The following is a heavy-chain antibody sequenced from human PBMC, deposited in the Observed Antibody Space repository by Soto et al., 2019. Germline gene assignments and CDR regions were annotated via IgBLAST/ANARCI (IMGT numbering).Heavy chain of an antibody. V-gene: IGHV4-30-2*01. CDR2: IYHSGST. J-gene: IGHJ3*02. CDR3: ARTPDI. Sequence: ASETLFLTCAVSGGSISSGCYSWSWIRQPPGKGLEWIGYIYHSGSTYYNPSLKSRVTISEDRSKNQFSLKLSSVTAADTAVYYCARTPDIWGQGTMVTVSS. CDR1: GGSISSGCYS.